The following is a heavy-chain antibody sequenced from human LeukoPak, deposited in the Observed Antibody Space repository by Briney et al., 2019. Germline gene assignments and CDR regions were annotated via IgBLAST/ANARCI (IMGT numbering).Heavy chain of an antibody. CDR3: ARAPGEGWFDP. CDR2: IKQDGSEK. CDR1: GFTFSSYW. J-gene: IGHJ5*02. D-gene: IGHD4-17*01. Sequence: GSLRLSCAASGFTFSSYWMSWVRQAPGKGLEWVASIKQDGSEKYYVDSVKGRFTISRDNAKNSLYLQMNSLRAEDTALYYCARAPGEGWFDPWGQGTLVTVSS. V-gene: IGHV3-7*01.